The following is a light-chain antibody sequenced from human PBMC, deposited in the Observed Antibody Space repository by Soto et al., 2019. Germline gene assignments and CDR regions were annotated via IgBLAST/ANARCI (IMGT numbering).Light chain of an antibody. CDR2: TLS. Sequence: DIVMTQTPLSLPVTPGEPASISCRSSQSLLDSDDGNTYLDWYLQKPGQSPQLLIYTLSYRAYGVPDRFSGSGSGTDFTLKISRVEAEDVGVYYCMQRIEFPSRTFGQGTKVEIK. CDR1: QSLLDSDDGNTY. V-gene: IGKV2-40*01. CDR3: MQRIEFPSRT. J-gene: IGKJ1*01.